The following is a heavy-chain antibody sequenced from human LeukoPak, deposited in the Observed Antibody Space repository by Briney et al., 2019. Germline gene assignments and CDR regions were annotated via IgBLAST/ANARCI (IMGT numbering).Heavy chain of an antibody. D-gene: IGHD2-2*01. V-gene: IGHV5-51*01. CDR1: GYRFSSYW. CDR3: ARTAMIRNNYFDY. CDR2: IYPGDSDT. Sequence: RESLKISCKGSGYRFSSYWIGWVRQMPGKGLEWMGIIYPGDSDTRYSPSFQGQVTISADRSISTAYLQWTSLKASDTAIYYCARTAMIRNNYFDYWGQGSLVTVSS. J-gene: IGHJ4*02.